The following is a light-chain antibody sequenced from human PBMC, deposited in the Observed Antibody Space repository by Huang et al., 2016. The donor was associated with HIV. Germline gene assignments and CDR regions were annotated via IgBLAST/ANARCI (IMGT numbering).Light chain of an antibody. V-gene: IGKV3-11*01. CDR1: QSVGKY. Sequence: IVLTQSPATLSWYPGERVTLSCRASQSVGKYIAWYQQHPGQSPKLLIYDTSNRATGTPVRFSGSGSGTDFTLTISSLESEDFAVYYCQQRSSWVTFGGGTKVQVK. CDR2: DTS. CDR3: QQRSSWVT. J-gene: IGKJ4*01.